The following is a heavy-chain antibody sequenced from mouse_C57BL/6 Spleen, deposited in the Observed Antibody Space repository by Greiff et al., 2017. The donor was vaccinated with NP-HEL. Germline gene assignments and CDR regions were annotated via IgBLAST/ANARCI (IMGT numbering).Heavy chain of an antibody. D-gene: IGHD1-1*01. CDR3: ATRIYYYGSSLENYAMDY. CDR1: GFSLTSYG. Sequence: VKLMESGPGLVAPSQSLSITCTVSGFSLTSYGVSWVRQPPGKGLEWLGVIWGDGSTNYHSALISRLSISKDNSKSQVFLKLNSLQTDDTATYYCATRIYYYGSSLENYAMDYWGQGTSVTVSS. V-gene: IGHV2-3*01. CDR2: IWGDGST. J-gene: IGHJ4*01.